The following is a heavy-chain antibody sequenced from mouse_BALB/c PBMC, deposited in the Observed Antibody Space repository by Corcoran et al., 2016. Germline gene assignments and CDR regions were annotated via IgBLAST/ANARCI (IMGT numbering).Heavy chain of an antibody. Sequence: EVQLQQSGAELVKPGASVKLSCTASGFNIKDTYMHWVKQSPEQGLEWIGRIDPANGNTKYDPKFQGKATITADTPSNTAYLQLSSLTSEDTSVYYCANWDWYCDVWGAGTTVTVSS. D-gene: IGHD4-1*01. CDR2: IDPANGNT. CDR3: ANWDWYCDV. V-gene: IGHV14-3*02. J-gene: IGHJ1*01. CDR1: GFNIKDTY.